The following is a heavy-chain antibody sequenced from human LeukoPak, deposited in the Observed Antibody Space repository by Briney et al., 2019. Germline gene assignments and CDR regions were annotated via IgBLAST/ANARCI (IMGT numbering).Heavy chain of an antibody. CDR3: AKGDYDSGGYYYNPYGMDV. J-gene: IGHJ6*02. CDR2: ISGSGGST. V-gene: IGHV3-23*01. CDR1: GFTFSSYA. D-gene: IGHD3-22*01. Sequence: GGSLRLSCAASGFTFSSYAMSWVRQAPGKGLEWVSAISGSGGSTYYADSVKGRFTISRDNSKNTLYLQMNSLRAEDTAVYYCAKGDYDSGGYYYNPYGMDVWGQGTTVTVSS.